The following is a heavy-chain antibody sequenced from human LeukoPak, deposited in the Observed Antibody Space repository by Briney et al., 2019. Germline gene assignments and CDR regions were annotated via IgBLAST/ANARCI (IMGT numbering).Heavy chain of an antibody. CDR2: TSAYNGNT. V-gene: IGHV1-18*01. CDR1: GYTFTSYG. D-gene: IGHD6-19*01. CDR3: ARPPVYSSGWDPFDY. Sequence: ASVKVSCKASGYTFTSYGISWVRQAPGQGLEWMGWTSAYNGNTNYAQKLQGRVTMTTDTSTSTAYMELRSLRSDDTAVYYCARPPVYSSGWDPFDYWGQGTLVTVSS. J-gene: IGHJ4*02.